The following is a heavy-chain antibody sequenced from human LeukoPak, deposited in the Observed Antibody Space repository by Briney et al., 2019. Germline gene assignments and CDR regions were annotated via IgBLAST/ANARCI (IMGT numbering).Heavy chain of an antibody. CDR2: INPSGGST. Sequence: GASVKVSCKASGYTFTSYYMHWVRQAPGQGLEWMGIINPSGGSTSYAQKFQGRVTMTRDMSTSTVYMELSSLRSEDTAVYYCARGRYYDSSGPMNWFDPWGQGTLVTVSS. D-gene: IGHD3-22*01. CDR1: GYTFTSYY. J-gene: IGHJ5*02. CDR3: ARGRYYDSSGPMNWFDP. V-gene: IGHV1-46*01.